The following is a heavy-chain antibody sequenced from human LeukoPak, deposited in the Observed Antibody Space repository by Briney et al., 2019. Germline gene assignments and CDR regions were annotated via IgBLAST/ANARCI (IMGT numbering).Heavy chain of an antibody. CDR2: IYSGGST. V-gene: IGHV3-53*01. CDR3: ARDSTYYGVDV. Sequence: SGGSLRLSCAASGCTVSNNYMSWVRQAPGKGLEWVSVIYSGGSTYYADSVKGRFTISRDNSKNTLHLQMNSLRVEDTAVYYCARDSTYYGVDVWGQGTTVTVS. CDR1: GCTVSNNY. J-gene: IGHJ6*02.